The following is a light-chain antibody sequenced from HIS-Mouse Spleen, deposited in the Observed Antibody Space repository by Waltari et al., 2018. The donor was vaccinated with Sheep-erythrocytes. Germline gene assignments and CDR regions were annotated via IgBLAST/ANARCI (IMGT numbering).Light chain of an antibody. CDR3: QQSYSTPPT. J-gene: IGKJ4*02. V-gene: IGKV1-39*01. Sequence: DIQMTQSPSSLSASGGDRVPITCRASQSISSYLNWYQQKPGKAPKLLIYTASSLQSGVPSRFSGSGSGTEFTLTISSLQPEDFATYYCQQSYSTPPTFGGGTKVEIK. CDR2: TAS. CDR1: QSISSY.